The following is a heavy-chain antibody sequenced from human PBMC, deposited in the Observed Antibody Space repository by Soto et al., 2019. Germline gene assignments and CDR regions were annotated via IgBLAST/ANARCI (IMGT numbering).Heavy chain of an antibody. D-gene: IGHD1-26*01. CDR2: ISGSSDVA. CDR3: AKYSGDFPVYNGLNV. Sequence: VRLSESGGDLVQTGGSLRLSCAASGFSFSTSAMNWVRQAPGKGPEWISLISGSSDVAYYAESATGRFTSSRDNSKNTLYLQIKRLRVEDTAIYYCAKYSGDFPVYNGLNVWGQGTTVIVSS. V-gene: IGHV3-23*01. CDR1: GFSFSTSA. J-gene: IGHJ6*02.